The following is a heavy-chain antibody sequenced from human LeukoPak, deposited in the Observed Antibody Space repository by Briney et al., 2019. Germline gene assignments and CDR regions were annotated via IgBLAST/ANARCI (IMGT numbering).Heavy chain of an antibody. CDR1: GYTFTSYY. D-gene: IGHD6-13*01. J-gene: IGHJ3*02. V-gene: IGHV1-46*01. Sequence: RASVKVSCKASGYTFTSYYMHWVRQAPGQGLEWMGIINPSGGSTSYAQKFQGRVTMTRDMSTSTVYMELSSLRSEDTAVYYCARFSSSDAFDIWGQGTMVTVSS. CDR2: INPSGGST. CDR3: ARFSSSDAFDI.